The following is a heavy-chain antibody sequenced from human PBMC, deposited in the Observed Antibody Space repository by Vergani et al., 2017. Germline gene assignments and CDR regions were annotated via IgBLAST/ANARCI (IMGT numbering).Heavy chain of an antibody. CDR3: ARDTHLYIYYGSGSYSSRQTNFDY. CDR1: GFTFSSYG. Sequence: QVQLVESGGGVVQPGRSLRLSCAASGFTFSSYGMHWVRQAPGKGLEWVAVIWYDGSNKYYVDSVKGRFTISRDNAKNSLYLQMNSLRAEDTAVYYCARDTHLYIYYGSGSYSSRQTNFDYWGQGTLVTVSS. J-gene: IGHJ4*02. CDR2: IWYDGSNK. D-gene: IGHD3-10*01. V-gene: IGHV3-33*01.